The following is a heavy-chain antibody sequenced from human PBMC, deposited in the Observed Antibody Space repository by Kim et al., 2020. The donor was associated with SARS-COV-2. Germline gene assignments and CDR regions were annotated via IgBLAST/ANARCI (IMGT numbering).Heavy chain of an antibody. V-gene: IGHV3-23*01. CDR3: AKRSYDSDAFDI. J-gene: IGHJ3*02. D-gene: IGHD3-22*01. Sequence: YYADSVKDRFTISRDNSKNTLYLQMNSLRAEETAVYYCAKRSYDSDAFDIWGQGTMVTVSS.